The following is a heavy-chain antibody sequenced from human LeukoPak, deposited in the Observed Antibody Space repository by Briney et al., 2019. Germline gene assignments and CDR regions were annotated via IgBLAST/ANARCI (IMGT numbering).Heavy chain of an antibody. CDR1: GGSISNYY. CDR2: NYYSGST. D-gene: IGHD1-26*01. Sequence: SETLSLTCTVSGGSISNYYWRWIRQPPGKELEWIGYNYYSGSTNYNPSLKIRVTMSVDTSKKQFSLKLISVTAADTAVYYCARVRGSSGSYEYYHYMDVWGKGTTVTISS. J-gene: IGHJ6*03. CDR3: ARVRGSSGSYEYYHYMDV. V-gene: IGHV4-59*12.